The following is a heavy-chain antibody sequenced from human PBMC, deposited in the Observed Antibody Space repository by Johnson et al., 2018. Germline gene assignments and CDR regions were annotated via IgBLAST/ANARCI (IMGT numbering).Heavy chain of an antibody. V-gene: IGHV3-15*01. CDR3: AGGGSTWGDAFDI. D-gene: IGHD3-16*01. Sequence: EQLVESGGGLVKPGGSLRVSCAASGFTLSNAWMSWVRQAPEKGLEWVGRIKSKADGGTTDYAAPVKGRFTISRDDSKNTLYLQMNSLRAEDTALDPCAGGGSTWGDAFDIWGQGTMVTVSS. J-gene: IGHJ3*02. CDR2: IKSKADGGTT. CDR1: GFTLSNAW.